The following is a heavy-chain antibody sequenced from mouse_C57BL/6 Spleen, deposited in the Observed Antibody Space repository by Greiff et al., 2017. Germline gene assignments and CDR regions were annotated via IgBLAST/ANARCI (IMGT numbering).Heavy chain of an antibody. CDR2: IWSGGST. CDR3: ARSPTNWDVYFDY. V-gene: IGHV2-2*01. D-gene: IGHD4-1*01. CDR1: GFSLTSYG. Sequence: QVQLKESGPGLVQPSQSLSITCTVSGFSLTSYGVHWVRQSPGKGLEWLGVIWSGGSTDYNAAFISRLSISKDNSKSQVFFKMNSLQADDTAIYXCARSPTNWDVYFDYWGQGTTLTVSS. J-gene: IGHJ2*01.